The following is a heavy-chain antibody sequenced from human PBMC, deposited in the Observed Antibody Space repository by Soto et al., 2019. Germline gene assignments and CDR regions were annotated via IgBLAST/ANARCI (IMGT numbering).Heavy chain of an antibody. V-gene: IGHV1-46*01. D-gene: IGHD2-21*02. J-gene: IGHJ4*02. CDR1: GDTFTDYY. Sequence: QVQLVQSGAEVKKPGASVKVSCKASGDTFTDYYIHWVRQAPGQGLEWMGTVNPNGGHTTNAQPFLGRMTMTTDTSTSTLYMELTSLTSEDTAVYYCARGGHVVVVTAALDYWGQGTLVTVSS. CDR3: ARGGHVVVVTAALDY. CDR2: VNPNGGHT.